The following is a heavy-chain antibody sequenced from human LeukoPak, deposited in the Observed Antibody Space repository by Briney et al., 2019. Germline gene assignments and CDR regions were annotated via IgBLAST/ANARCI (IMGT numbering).Heavy chain of an antibody. Sequence: ASVKVSRKASGYTFTSYDINWVRQATGQGLEWMGWMNPNSGNTGYAQKFQGRVTMTRNTPISTAYMELSSLRSEDTAVYYCARGDLAAAGINPDYWGQGTLVTVSS. CDR3: ARGDLAAAGINPDY. D-gene: IGHD6-13*01. J-gene: IGHJ4*02. CDR1: GYTFTSYD. CDR2: MNPNSGNT. V-gene: IGHV1-8*01.